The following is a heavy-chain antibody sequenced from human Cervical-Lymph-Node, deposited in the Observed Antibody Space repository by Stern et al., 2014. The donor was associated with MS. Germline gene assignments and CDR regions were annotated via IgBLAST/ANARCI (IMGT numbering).Heavy chain of an antibody. CDR3: ARRGPAAEIDF. V-gene: IGHV5-51*01. CDR1: GYSFTTYW. J-gene: IGHJ4*02. D-gene: IGHD6-13*01. CDR2: IYPRDSDA. Sequence: EVQLVQSGAEVKKPGESLKISCKASGYSFTTYWIGWGRQKSGKGLEWMGIIYPRDSDARLSPSFQGQVTIAVDKSITTAYLQWNSLKASDTAMYYCARRGPAAEIDFWGQGTLVTVSS.